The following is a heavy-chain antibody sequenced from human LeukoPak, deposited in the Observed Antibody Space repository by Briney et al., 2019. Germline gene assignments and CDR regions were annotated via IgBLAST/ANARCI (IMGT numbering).Heavy chain of an antibody. V-gene: IGHV3-74*01. D-gene: IGHD2-2*01. CDR2: ITGDGRST. CDR3: ARGSSTSSNY. CDR1: GFTFSSYW. J-gene: IGHJ4*02. Sequence: GGSLRLSCAASGFTFSSYWMHWVRQAPGKGLVWVSRITGDGRSTSYADSVKGRFSISRDNAKNTLYLQMNSLRAEDTAVYYCARGSSTSSNYWGQGTLVTVSS.